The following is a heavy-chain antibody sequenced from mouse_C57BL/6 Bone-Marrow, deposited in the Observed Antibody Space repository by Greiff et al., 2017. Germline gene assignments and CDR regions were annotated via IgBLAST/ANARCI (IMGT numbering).Heavy chain of an antibody. D-gene: IGHD2-3*01. CDR1: GSTFTRYC. CDR3: AREGDGYYFDY. V-gene: IGHV1-64*01. CDR2: IPPTSGST. J-gene: IGHJ2*01. Sequence: QVQLQQPGAELVKPGASVKLSCKASGSTFTRYCMHWVKQRPGQGLEWIGMIPPTSGSTNSNEKFKSKATLTVDKSSSTAYMQLSSLTSEDSAVYYCAREGDGYYFDYWGQGTTLTVSS.